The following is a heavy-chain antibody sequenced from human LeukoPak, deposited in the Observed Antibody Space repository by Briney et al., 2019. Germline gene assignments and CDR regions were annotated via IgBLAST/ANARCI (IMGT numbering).Heavy chain of an antibody. CDR3: ARRAMTERGVSYGLDY. Sequence: PGGSLRLSCVVSGFTFSSYHMNWARQAPGKGLEWVSSISTSRNYIYYADSVTGRFTISRDNAKNSLYLQMNSLRAEDTAVYYCARRAMTERGVSYGLDYWGQGTLVTVSS. CDR1: GFTFSSYH. V-gene: IGHV3-21*01. J-gene: IGHJ4*02. CDR2: ISTSRNYI. D-gene: IGHD5-18*01.